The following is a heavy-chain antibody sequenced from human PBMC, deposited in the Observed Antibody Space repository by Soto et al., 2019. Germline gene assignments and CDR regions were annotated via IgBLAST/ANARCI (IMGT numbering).Heavy chain of an antibody. Sequence: SETLSLTCTVSGGSVISGDYYFICIRQPPGKGLEWIGYIYYSGNTNYNPSLKSRVIISVDTSKNLFSLKLTSVTAADTAVYYCARIPVDTSMIYWLDPWGQGTLVTVSS. V-gene: IGHV4-61*08. CDR2: IYYSGNT. CDR1: GGSVISGDYY. D-gene: IGHD5-18*01. J-gene: IGHJ5*02. CDR3: ARIPVDTSMIYWLDP.